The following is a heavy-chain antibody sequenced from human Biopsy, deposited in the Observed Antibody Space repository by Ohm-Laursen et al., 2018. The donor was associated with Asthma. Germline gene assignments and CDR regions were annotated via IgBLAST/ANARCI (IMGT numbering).Heavy chain of an antibody. CDR1: GFTFGDYW. CDR3: ARTFHFWSPYHAEHYQL. V-gene: IGHV3-7*03. CDR2: IKHDGSEK. Sequence: SLRLSCAAPGFTFGDYWMSWVRQVPGKGLERVANIKHDGSEKNHVDSLKGRFTISRDNAKNSLYLQMNSLRAEDTAVYYCARTFHFWSPYHAEHYQLWGQGTLVTVSS. D-gene: IGHD3-3*02. J-gene: IGHJ1*01.